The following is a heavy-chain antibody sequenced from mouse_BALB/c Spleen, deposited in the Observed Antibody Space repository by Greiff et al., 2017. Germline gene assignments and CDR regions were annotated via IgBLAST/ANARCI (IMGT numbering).Heavy chain of an antibody. V-gene: IGHV1-15*01. J-gene: IGHJ2*01. CDR1: GYTFTDYE. CDR3: TRAGGYDDY. CDR2: IDPETGGT. Sequence: VQLQESGAELVRPGASVTLSCKASGYTFTDYEMHWVKQTPVHGLEWIGAIDPETGGTAYNQKFKGKATLTADKSSSTAYMELRSLTSEDSAVYYCTRAGGYDDYWGQGTTLTVSS. D-gene: IGHD3-1*01.